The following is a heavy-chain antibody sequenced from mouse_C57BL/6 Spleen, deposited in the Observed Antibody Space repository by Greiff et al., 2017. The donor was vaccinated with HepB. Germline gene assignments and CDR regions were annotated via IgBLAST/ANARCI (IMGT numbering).Heavy chain of an antibody. CDR1: GYSITSGYY. J-gene: IGHJ3*01. V-gene: IGHV3-6*01. CDR3: ARGDDDGSSFSWFAY. CDR2: ISYDGSN. D-gene: IGHD1-1*01. Sequence: DVQLQESGPGLVKPSQSLSLTCSVTGYSITSGYYWNWIRQFPGNKLEWMGYISYDGSNNYNPSLKNRISITRDTSKNQFFLKLNSVTTEDTATYYCARGDDDGSSFSWFAYWGQGTLVTVSA.